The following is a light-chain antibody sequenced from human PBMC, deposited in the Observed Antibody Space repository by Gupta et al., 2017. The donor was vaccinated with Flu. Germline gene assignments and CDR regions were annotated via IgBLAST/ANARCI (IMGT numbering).Light chain of an antibody. Sequence: PSSLSATVDDRVTMSCQASSDIGKYLAWYQQKAGKPPKLLIYGASILDPGVPSSFSGRGSGTDFILTISSLQAEDVATYYCQQYDNHALTFGEGTQV. V-gene: IGKV1-33*01. CDR1: SDIGKY. CDR2: GAS. J-gene: IGKJ4*01. CDR3: QQYDNHALT.